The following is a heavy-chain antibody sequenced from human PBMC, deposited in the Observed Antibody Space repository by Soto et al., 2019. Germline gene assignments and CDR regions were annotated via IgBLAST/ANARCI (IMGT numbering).Heavy chain of an antibody. V-gene: IGHV6-1*01. CDR2: TYYRSKWYN. J-gene: IGHJ6*02. CDR1: GDSFSSNSAA. CDR3: ARDPVYSYGYEYYYYGMDV. D-gene: IGHD5-18*01. Sequence: PSQTLSLTCAISGDSFSSNSAAWNWIRQSPSRGLEWLGRTYYRSKWYNDYAVSVKSRITINPDTSKNQFSLQLNSVTPEDTAVYYCARDPVYSYGYEYYYYGMDVWGQGTTVTVSS.